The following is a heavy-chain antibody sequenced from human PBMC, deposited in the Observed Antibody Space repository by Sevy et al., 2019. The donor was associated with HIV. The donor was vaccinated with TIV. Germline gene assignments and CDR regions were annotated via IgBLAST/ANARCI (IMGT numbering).Heavy chain of an antibody. CDR2: ISGSGDTT. Sequence: GGSLRLSCAASGFNFINYGMSWVRQAPGKGLEWVSVISGSGDTTNYADSVKGRFVISRDNSKSTMYLQLNGLRAEDTAVYYCAKDIRVALVVPSPGYGMDVWGHGTSVTVSS. J-gene: IGHJ6*02. CDR3: AKDIRVALVVPSPGYGMDV. V-gene: IGHV3-23*01. D-gene: IGHD2-15*01. CDR1: GFNFINYG.